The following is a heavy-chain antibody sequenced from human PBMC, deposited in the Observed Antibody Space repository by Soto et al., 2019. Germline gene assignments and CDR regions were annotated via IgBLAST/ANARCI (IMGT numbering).Heavy chain of an antibody. CDR2: IVVGSGNT. D-gene: IGHD6-13*01. Sequence: SVKVSCKASGFTFTSSAVQWVRQARGQRLEWIGWIVVGSGNTNYAQKFQERVTITRDMSTSTAYMELSSLRSEDTAVYYCAAEGIAAAGTFGYYYGMDVWGQGTTVTVSS. CDR1: GFTFTSSA. V-gene: IGHV1-58*01. CDR3: AAEGIAAAGTFGYYYGMDV. J-gene: IGHJ6*02.